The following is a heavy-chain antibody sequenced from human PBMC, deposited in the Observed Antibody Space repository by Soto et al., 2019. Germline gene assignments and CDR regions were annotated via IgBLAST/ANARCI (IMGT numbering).Heavy chain of an antibody. CDR1: GFTFSDHY. CDR2: SSNSGSFT. Sequence: GGSLRLSCAASGFTFSDHYMSWIRQAPGKGLEWIGYSSNSGSFTRYADSVKGRFSISRDNAKNSLYLQMNSLRGDDTAIYYCVRSGDNYNLLDYWGQGTPVTV. CDR3: VRSGDNYNLLDY. D-gene: IGHD1-1*01. J-gene: IGHJ4*02. V-gene: IGHV3-11*06.